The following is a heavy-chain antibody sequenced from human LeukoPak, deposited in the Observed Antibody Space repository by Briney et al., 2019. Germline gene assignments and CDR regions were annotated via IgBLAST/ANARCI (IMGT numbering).Heavy chain of an antibody. CDR2: ISSSGSTI. CDR3: ARGPVQLRYFDWLVRPYFDY. D-gene: IGHD3-9*01. V-gene: IGHV3-48*03. CDR1: GFTFSSYS. Sequence: GGSLRLSCAASGFTFSSYSMHWVRQAPGKGLEWVSYISSSGSTIYYADSVKGRFTISRDNAKNSLYVQMNSLRAEDTAVYYCARGPVQLRYFDWLVRPYFDYWGQGTLVTVSS. J-gene: IGHJ4*02.